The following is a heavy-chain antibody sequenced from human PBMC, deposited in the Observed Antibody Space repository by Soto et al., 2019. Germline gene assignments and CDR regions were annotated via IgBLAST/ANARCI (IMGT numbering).Heavy chain of an antibody. CDR2: NYYSGIT. J-gene: IGHJ6*02. CDR1: GGSISSGGYY. Sequence: TLSLTCTVSGGSISSGGYYWTWIRQQPGKGLEWIGYNYYSGITYYNPSLKSRVTISLDTSKNQFSLTLSSVTAADTAVYYCARGSSIAGLYYGMDVWGQGTTVTVSS. V-gene: IGHV4-31*03. D-gene: IGHD6-6*01. CDR3: ARGSSIAGLYYGMDV.